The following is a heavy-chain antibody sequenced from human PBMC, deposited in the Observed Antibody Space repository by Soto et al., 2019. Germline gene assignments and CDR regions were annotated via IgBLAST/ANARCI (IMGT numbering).Heavy chain of an antibody. D-gene: IGHD6-6*01. CDR1: VCTFRGSA. J-gene: IGHJ4*02. CDR2: ISDTGAST. CDR3: PKPSARGWARYFEK. Sequence: PGRCXRLSWSSGVCTFRGSARNWVRQAPGKGLEWVASISDTGASTWYAEYVRGRLSISRDNSKNTLYLHMNSLRGEDTAVHYCPKPSARGWARYFEKSGQGTLVT. V-gene: IGHV3-23*01.